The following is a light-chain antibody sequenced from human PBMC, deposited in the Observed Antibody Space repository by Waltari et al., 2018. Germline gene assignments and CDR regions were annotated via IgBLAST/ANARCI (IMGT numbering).Light chain of an antibody. CDR3: QQYGSSPYT. CDR2: GAS. CDR1: QSVSSSY. V-gene: IGKV3-20*01. J-gene: IGKJ2*01. Sequence: EIVLTQSPGTLSLSPGERATLSCRASQSVSSSYLAWYQQKPGQAPRLLIYGASSRATCFPYRFSGSGSGTDFPLTISRLEPEDFAVYYCQQYGSSPYTFGQGTKLEIK.